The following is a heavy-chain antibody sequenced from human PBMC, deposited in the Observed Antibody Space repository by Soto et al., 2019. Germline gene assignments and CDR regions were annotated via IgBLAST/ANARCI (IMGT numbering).Heavy chain of an antibody. CDR2: ISNDGSTY. Sequence: PGGSLSISCVGSGLNLNTFGMHWVRQTPGRGLEWMAVISNDGSTYYYADSVKGRFTISRDNSKNTLYLQMINLRPDDTGVYYCAKWARDSGDYYYYGVDVWGQGTTVTVSS. CDR1: GLNLNTFG. D-gene: IGHD3-10*01. CDR3: AKWARDSGDYYYYGVDV. V-gene: IGHV3-30*18. J-gene: IGHJ6*01.